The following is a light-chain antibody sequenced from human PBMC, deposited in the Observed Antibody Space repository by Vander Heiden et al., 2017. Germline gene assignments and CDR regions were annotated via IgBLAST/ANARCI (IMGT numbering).Light chain of an antibody. CDR2: AAS. Sequence: DIQITLSPSPLSASVGHRVTISCRASQGMSSLLAWYQQKPGKAPKLLIYAASGLQSGVPSRFSGSGSGTDFTLTISSLKPENFATYYCQQANSFPLTFGGGTKVEIK. V-gene: IGKV1D-12*01. CDR3: QQANSFPLT. CDR1: QGMSSL. J-gene: IGKJ4*01.